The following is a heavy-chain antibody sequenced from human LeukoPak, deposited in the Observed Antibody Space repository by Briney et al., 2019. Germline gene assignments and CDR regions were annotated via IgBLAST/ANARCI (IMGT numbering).Heavy chain of an antibody. CDR2: MNPNSGNT. V-gene: IGHV1-8*01. Sequence: ASVKVSCKASGYTFTSYDINWVRQATGQGLEWMGWMNPNSGNTGYAQKFQGRVTMTRNTSISTAYMELGSLRSEDTAVYYCARGFSDSSGWYWHYYYYMDVWGKGTTVTVSS. CDR1: GYTFTSYD. CDR3: ARGFSDSSGWYWHYYYYMDV. D-gene: IGHD6-19*01. J-gene: IGHJ6*03.